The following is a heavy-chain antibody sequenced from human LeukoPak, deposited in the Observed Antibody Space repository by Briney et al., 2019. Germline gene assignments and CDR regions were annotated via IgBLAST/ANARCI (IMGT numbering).Heavy chain of an antibody. Sequence: GGSLRLSCAASGFTFSSYWMHWVRQAPGKGLVWVSRINSDGSSTSYADSVKGRFTISRDNAKNTLYLRMNSLRAEDTAVYYCASGEYSSSSLEFDPWGQGTLVTVSS. CDR1: GFTFSSYW. CDR2: INSDGSST. D-gene: IGHD6-6*01. CDR3: ASGEYSSSSLEFDP. J-gene: IGHJ5*02. V-gene: IGHV3-74*01.